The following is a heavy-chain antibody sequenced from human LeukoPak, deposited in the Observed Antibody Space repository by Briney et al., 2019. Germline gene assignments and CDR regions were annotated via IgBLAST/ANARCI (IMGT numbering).Heavy chain of an antibody. CDR1: GGSISSYY. Sequence: SETLSLTCTVSGGSISSYYWSWIRQPPGKGREWIGYIYFTGNTNYNPSLKSRVTMSVDTSENHFSLRLTSVTAADTAVYYCARVGDGTFDIWGQGTMVTVSS. CDR3: ARVGDGTFDI. CDR2: IYFTGNT. J-gene: IGHJ3*02. D-gene: IGHD3-16*01. V-gene: IGHV4-59*01.